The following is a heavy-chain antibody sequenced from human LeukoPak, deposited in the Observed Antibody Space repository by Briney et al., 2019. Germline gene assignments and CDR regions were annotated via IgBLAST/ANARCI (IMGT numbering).Heavy chain of an antibody. J-gene: IGHJ4*02. CDR1: GFTFSSYA. CDR2: ISGSGGST. D-gene: IGHD6-13*01. V-gene: IGHV3-23*01. Sequence: GGSLRLSCAASGFTFSSYAMNWVRQAPGKGLEWVSVISGSGGSTYYADSVKGRFTISRDNSKNTLHLQMNSLRAEDTAVYYCAKGPYSSSWYDYWGQGTLVTVSS. CDR3: AKGPYSSSWYDY.